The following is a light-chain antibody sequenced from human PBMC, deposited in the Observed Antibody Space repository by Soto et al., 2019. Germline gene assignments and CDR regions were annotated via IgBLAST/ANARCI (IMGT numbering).Light chain of an antibody. V-gene: IGLV1-51*01. CDR3: GTWDTGLSAGV. CDR2: NND. Sequence: QSVLTQPPSVSAAPGQTVTISCSGSNSNIGNNYVSWYQQVPGTAPKLLIYNNDKRPSGIPDRFSGSWSGTSATLGITGLQTGDEADYYCGTWDTGLSAGVFGGGTQLTVL. CDR1: NSNIGNNY. J-gene: IGLJ2*01.